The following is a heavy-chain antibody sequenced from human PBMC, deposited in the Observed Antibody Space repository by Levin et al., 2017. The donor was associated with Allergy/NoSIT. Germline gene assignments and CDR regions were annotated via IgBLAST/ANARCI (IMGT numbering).Heavy chain of an antibody. CDR2: ISQDGSSQ. CDR1: GFTFSNSA. D-gene: IGHD3-3*01. J-gene: IGHJ4*02. V-gene: IGHV3-30-3*01. Sequence: GESLKISCAVSGFTFSNSAMHWVRQAPGKGLEWVAVISQDGSSQYYPDSVKGRFNISRDNSKHTLFLQMNNLRAEDTAVYYCVRVGEDFWSGYFDYWGQGTLVTVSS. CDR3: VRVGEDFWSGYFDY.